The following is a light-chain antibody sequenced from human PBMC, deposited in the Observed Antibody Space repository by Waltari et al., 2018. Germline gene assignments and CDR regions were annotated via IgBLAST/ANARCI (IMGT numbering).Light chain of an antibody. V-gene: IGKV4-1*01. Sequence: DIVMTQSPDSLAVSLGERATINCKSSQSLLSSADNHNYLAWFQHKPGQPPKVLIYSGSARKSGVPERFTGSGSKTDFTLTISSLQAEDVAVYYCQQYYGAPITFGQGTRLEIK. CDR2: SGS. J-gene: IGKJ5*01. CDR3: QQYYGAPIT. CDR1: QSLLSSADNHNY.